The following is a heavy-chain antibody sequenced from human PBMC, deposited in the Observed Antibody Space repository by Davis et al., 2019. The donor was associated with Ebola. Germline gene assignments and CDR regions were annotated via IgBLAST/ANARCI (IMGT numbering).Heavy chain of an antibody. CDR1: GGTFSSYT. Sequence: SVKVSCKASGGTFSSYTISWVRQAPGQGLEWMGRIIPILGIANYAQKFQDRVTITADESTNTAYMELSSLRSDDTAVYYCARGRPWLWVATPVRFDSWGLGTLVIVSS. D-gene: IGHD5-12*01. CDR2: IIPILGIA. J-gene: IGHJ4*02. CDR3: ARGRPWLWVATPVRFDS. V-gene: IGHV1-69*02.